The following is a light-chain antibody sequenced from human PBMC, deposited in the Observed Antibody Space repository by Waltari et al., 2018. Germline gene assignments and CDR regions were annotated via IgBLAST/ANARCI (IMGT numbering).Light chain of an antibody. CDR3: QHFNSYPPWT. CDR1: QDISNA. CDR2: DAS. V-gene: IGKV1-13*02. Sequence: AVQLTQSPSSLSASVGDRVSITCRASQDISNALAWYQQKAGKPPKLLIYDASTLESGVPSKLSGSGSGTYFTLTISSLQPEDFATYYCQHFNSYPPWTFGQGTNLEI. J-gene: IGKJ2*01.